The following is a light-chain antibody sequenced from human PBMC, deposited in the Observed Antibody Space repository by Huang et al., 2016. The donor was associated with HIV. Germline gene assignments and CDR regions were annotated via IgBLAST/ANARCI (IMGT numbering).Light chain of an antibody. CDR1: RSVSTN. CDR2: GSS. CDR3: HQYNNWLLS. J-gene: IGKJ4*01. V-gene: IGKV3-15*01. Sequence: EIVMTQSPATLSVSPGQRVTLSCRATRSVSTNLAWHQQRHGQAPRLLIYGSSTRAPGIPARFSGSGSGTDFSLTISSLQSEDFALYYCHQYNNWLLSFGGGTRV.